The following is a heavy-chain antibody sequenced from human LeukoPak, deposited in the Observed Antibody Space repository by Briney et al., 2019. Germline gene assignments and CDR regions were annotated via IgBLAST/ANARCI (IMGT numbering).Heavy chain of an antibody. D-gene: IGHD1-1*01. CDR1: GFTFSSYA. J-gene: IGHJ4*02. V-gene: IGHV3-64*01. Sequence: GGSLRLSCAASGFTFSSYAMHWVRQAPGKGLEYVSAIRSNGGSTSYANSVKGRFTISRDNSKNTLYLQMGSLRAEDMAVYYCARDAWNLGYWGQGTLVTVSS. CDR3: ARDAWNLGY. CDR2: IRSNGGST.